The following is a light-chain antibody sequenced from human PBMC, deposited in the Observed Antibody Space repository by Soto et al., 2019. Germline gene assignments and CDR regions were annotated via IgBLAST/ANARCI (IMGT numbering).Light chain of an antibody. V-gene: IGKV3-20*01. CDR2: GAS. J-gene: IGKJ1*01. CDR3: QQYDSSPWT. Sequence: ESVLTQSPGTLSLSPGERATLSCRASQSVSSSFLAWYQLKPGQAPRLLIYGASSRATGIPDRFSGSGSGTHFTLTSSRLESEDFAVYYCQQYDSSPWTFGQGTKVEIK. CDR1: QSVSSSF.